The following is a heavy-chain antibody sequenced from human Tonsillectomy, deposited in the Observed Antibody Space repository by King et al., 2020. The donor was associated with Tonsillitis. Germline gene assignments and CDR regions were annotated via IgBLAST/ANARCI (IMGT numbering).Heavy chain of an antibody. Sequence: VQLVESGGGVVQPGRSLRLSCAASGFTFSSYAMHWVRQAPGKGLEWVAVISYDGSNKYYADSVKGRFTISRDNSKNTLYLQMNSLRAEDTAVYYCARDRIVATAMVLYYYYYGMDVWGQGTTVTVSS. D-gene: IGHD5-18*01. CDR3: ARDRIVATAMVLYYYYYGMDV. CDR2: ISYDGSNK. J-gene: IGHJ6*02. V-gene: IGHV3-30-3*01. CDR1: GFTFSSYA.